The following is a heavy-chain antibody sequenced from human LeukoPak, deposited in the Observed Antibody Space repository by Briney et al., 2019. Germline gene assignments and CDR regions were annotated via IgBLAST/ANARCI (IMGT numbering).Heavy chain of an antibody. CDR2: IYHSGSS. CDR1: GYSISSGYY. Sequence: SETLSLTCTVSGYSISSGYYWGWIRQPPGKGLEWIGNIYHSGSSYYNPSLKSRVTISADTSKNQFSLKLSSVTAADTAVYYCARESRRQQLAAIGYWGQGTLVTVSS. D-gene: IGHD6-13*01. V-gene: IGHV4-38-2*02. CDR3: ARESRRQQLAAIGY. J-gene: IGHJ4*02.